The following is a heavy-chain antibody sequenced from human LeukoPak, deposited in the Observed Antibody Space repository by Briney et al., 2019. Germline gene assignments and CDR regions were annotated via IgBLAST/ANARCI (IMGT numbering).Heavy chain of an antibody. D-gene: IGHD5-18*01. CDR2: ISYDGSNK. CDR1: GFTFSSYA. Sequence: GGSLRLSCAASGFTFSSYAMHWVRQAPGKGLEWVAVISYDGSNKYYADSVKGRFTISRDNSKNTLYLQMNSLRAEDTAVYYCAREGGYSYGYGDYWSQGTLVTVSS. V-gene: IGHV3-30*04. CDR3: AREGGYSYGYGDY. J-gene: IGHJ4*02.